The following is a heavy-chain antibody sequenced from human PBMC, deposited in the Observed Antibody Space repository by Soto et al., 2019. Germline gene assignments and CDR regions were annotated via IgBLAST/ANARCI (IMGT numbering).Heavy chain of an antibody. V-gene: IGHV3-11*01. CDR3: ARAYSDAFDI. Sequence: QVQLVESGGGLVKPGGSPRLSCAASGFTFSDYYMTWIRQAPGKGLEWVSYISSSGTGIYYPDSVKGRFTISRDNAKNSLYLQMSSLRAEDTAVYYCARAYSDAFDIWGQGTMVTVSS. D-gene: IGHD2-15*01. CDR2: ISSSGTGI. CDR1: GFTFSDYY. J-gene: IGHJ3*02.